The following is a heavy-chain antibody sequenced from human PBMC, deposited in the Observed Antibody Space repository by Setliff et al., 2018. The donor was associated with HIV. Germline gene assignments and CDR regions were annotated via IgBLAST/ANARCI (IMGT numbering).Heavy chain of an antibody. V-gene: IGHV4-34*01. Sequence: SETLSLTCAVYGGSFSAYYWTWIRQPPGKGLEWIGEISHGGSTSYNPSLRSRVTMSVDTSENQFSLRLSSVTAADTAVHYCARLLYSYGMRGYFDSWGQGTLVTVSS. CDR2: ISHGGST. J-gene: IGHJ4*02. CDR3: ARLLYSYGMRGYFDS. CDR1: GGSFSAYY. D-gene: IGHD5-18*01.